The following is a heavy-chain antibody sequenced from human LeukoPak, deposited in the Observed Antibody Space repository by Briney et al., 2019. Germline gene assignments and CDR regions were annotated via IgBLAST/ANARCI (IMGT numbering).Heavy chain of an antibody. CDR1: GASVSGSNYY. D-gene: IGHD6-19*01. V-gene: IGHV4-39*01. CDR3: ARLVAVAGTFTWFDP. CDR2: IYSSGST. J-gene: IGHJ5*02. Sequence: SETLSLTCAVSGASVSGSNYYWGWIRQPPGKGLEWIGNIYSSGSTYYNASLQSRVTISIDTSKNQFSLRLSSVTAADTAVYYCARLVAVAGTFTWFDPWGQGTLVTVSS.